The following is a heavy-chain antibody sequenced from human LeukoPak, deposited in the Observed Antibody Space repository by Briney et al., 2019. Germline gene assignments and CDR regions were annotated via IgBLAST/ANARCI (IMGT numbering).Heavy chain of an antibody. D-gene: IGHD6-13*01. V-gene: IGHV3-23*01. CDR1: GFSFSTYA. J-gene: IGHJ4*02. CDR3: AKRADNSGWLRSDFDN. CDR2: ISGSGGSA. Sequence: PGGSLRLSCAASGFSFSTYAMSWVRQAPGKGLEWVSVISGSGGSAYYADSVKGRFTISRDNFENTVFLQMNTLRAEDTAVYYCAKRADNSGWLRSDFDNWGRGALVTVSS.